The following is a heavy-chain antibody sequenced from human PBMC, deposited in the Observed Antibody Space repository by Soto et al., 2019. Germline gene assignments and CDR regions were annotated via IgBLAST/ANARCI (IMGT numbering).Heavy chain of an antibody. CDR1: GISVKSNY. V-gene: IGHV3-53*04. CDR3: ARGVFGQPDS. J-gene: IGHJ4*02. D-gene: IGHD3-10*02. Sequence: EVQLVESGGGMVQPGGSLRLSYVASGISVKSNYMNWVRQAPGKGLEWVSIMYSGGSTYYADSVKGRFTISRHNSKDTLYLQMNSLRIEYTATYYCARGVFGQPDSWGQGTLVIVSS. CDR2: MYSGGST.